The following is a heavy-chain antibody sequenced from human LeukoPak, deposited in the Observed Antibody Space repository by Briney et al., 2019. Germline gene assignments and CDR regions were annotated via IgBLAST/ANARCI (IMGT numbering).Heavy chain of an antibody. CDR3: ASAGGEEDAFDI. Sequence: RASVKVSCKASGYTFTSYDINWVRQATGQGLEWMGWMNPNSGNTGYAQKFQGRVTITRNTSISTAYMELSSLRSEDTAVYYCASAGGEEDAFDIWGQGTMVTVSS. V-gene: IGHV1-8*03. CDR2: MNPNSGNT. D-gene: IGHD1-26*01. CDR1: GYTFTSYD. J-gene: IGHJ3*02.